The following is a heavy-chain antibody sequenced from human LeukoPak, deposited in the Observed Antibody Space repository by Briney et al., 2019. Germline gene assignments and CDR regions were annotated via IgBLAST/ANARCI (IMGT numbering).Heavy chain of an antibody. CDR2: INQDGSEK. D-gene: IGHD2-21*02. CDR1: GFTFSSYW. V-gene: IGHV3-7*01. Sequence: PGGSRRLSCAASGFTFSSYWMTWVRQALGMGPECVANINQDGSEKNYVDSVRGRFTIPRDNARNSLYLQLNSLRAEDTAVYYCARTARLLESWGQGTLVTVSS. CDR3: ARTARLLES. J-gene: IGHJ4*02.